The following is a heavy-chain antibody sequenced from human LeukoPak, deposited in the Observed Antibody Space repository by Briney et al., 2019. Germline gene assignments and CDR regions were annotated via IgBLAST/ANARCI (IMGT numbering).Heavy chain of an antibody. CDR2: IMPILGIA. V-gene: IGHV1-69*04. CDR1: GGTFSTYA. CDR3: ARDGSGYYDSSGNLFDY. D-gene: IGHD3-22*01. Sequence: SGEVSCTASGGTFSTYAISWVRRAPGQGVGGRGRIMPILGIANYAQKFQGRITITADKSTSTAYMELRSLRSEDTAEYYCARDGSGYYDSSGNLFDYWGQGTLVTVSS. J-gene: IGHJ4*02.